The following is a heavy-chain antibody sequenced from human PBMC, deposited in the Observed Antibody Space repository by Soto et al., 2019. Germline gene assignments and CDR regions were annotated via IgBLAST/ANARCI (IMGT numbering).Heavy chain of an antibody. Sequence: GGSLRLSCAASGFTVRSNYMSWVRQAPGKGLEWVGFIRSKAYGGTTHYAASVKGRFTISRDDSKSIAYLQMNSLKTEDTAVYYCSTNYYDSSGYDNWFDPWGQGTLVTVSS. D-gene: IGHD3-22*01. CDR2: IRSKAYGGTT. CDR3: STNYYDSSGYDNWFDP. J-gene: IGHJ5*02. CDR1: GFTVRSNY. V-gene: IGHV3-49*02.